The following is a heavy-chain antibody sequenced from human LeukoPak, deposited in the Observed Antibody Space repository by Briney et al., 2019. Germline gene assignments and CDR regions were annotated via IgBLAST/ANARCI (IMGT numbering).Heavy chain of an antibody. Sequence: GGSLRLSCAASGFTFTSYGMHWVRQAPGKGLEWVAVISYDGSNKYYADSVKGRVTISRDNAKNSLYLQMNSLRAEDTAVYYCAELGITMIGGVWGKGTTVTISS. CDR1: GFTFTSYG. CDR3: AELGITMIGGV. V-gene: IGHV3-30*18. D-gene: IGHD3-10*02. J-gene: IGHJ6*04. CDR2: ISYDGSNK.